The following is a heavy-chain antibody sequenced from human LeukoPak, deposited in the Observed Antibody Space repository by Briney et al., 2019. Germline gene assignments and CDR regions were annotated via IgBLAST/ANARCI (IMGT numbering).Heavy chain of an antibody. V-gene: IGHV4-34*01. J-gene: IGHJ5*02. D-gene: IGHD3-10*01. CDR3: ARATASGSGRAYDR. Sequence: ETLSLTCAVYGGSMIGHYWTWIRQPPGKRLEWIGEIHHSGGTNSNPSLKNRVTMSIDMSKNQFSLKLSSVTAADTAVYFCARATASGSGRAYDRWAQGNLVPVSS. CDR1: GGSMIGHY. CDR2: IHHSGGT.